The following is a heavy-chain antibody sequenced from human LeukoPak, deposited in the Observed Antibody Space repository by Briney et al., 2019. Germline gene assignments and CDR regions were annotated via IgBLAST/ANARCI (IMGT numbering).Heavy chain of an antibody. J-gene: IGHJ5*02. Sequence: GESLKISCKGSGYSFTSYWIGWVRQMPGKGPEWMGIIYPGDSDTRYSPSFQGQVTISADKSISTAYLQWSSLKASDTAMYYCARQHSSSWYGSTYNWFDPWGQGTLVTVSS. CDR2: IYPGDSDT. D-gene: IGHD6-13*01. V-gene: IGHV5-51*01. CDR1: GYSFTSYW. CDR3: ARQHSSSWYGSTYNWFDP.